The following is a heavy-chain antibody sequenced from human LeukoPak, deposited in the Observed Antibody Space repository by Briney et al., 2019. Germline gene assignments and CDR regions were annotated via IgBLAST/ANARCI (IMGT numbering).Heavy chain of an antibody. CDR2: MYYSGSY. V-gene: IGHV4-59*01. CDR1: GGSMRNSY. Sequence: PSETLSLTCTVSGGSMRNSYWNWVRQPPGKGLEWIGYMYYSGSYNYYPSLRSRVSMSVDSSKNQISLKLTSVTGAHTAVYYCARDVAEDGDNGEYGWFDPWGQGTLVTVSS. CDR3: ARDVAEDGDNGEYGWFDP. D-gene: IGHD1-1*01. J-gene: IGHJ5*02.